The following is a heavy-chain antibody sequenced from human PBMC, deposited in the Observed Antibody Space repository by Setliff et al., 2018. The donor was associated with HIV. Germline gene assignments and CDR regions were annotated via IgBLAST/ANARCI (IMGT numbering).Heavy chain of an antibody. CDR2: VYYSGTT. J-gene: IGHJ4*02. Sequence: PSETLSLTCTVSGASIGNSGPGFYWGWVRQPPGGGLEWIGSVYYSGTTYYNPSLRSRVTMSVDTSKNQLSLRLTSMNAADTAVYYCARTQPDTIFGVVVFDSWGQGKTVTVSS. CDR3: ARTQPDTIFGVVVFDS. CDR1: GASIGNSGPGFY. V-gene: IGHV4-39*01. D-gene: IGHD3-3*01.